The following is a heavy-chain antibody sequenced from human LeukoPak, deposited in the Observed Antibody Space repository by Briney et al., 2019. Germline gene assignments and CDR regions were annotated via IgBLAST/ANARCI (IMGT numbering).Heavy chain of an antibody. V-gene: IGHV3-7*01. D-gene: IGHD3-22*01. Sequence: GGSRRLSCAASGFTFSSYGMHWVRQAPGKGLEWVANIKQDGSEKYYVDSVKSRFTVSRDNAKNSLFLQMNSLRAEDTAVYYCARDNSDYDSSFFDYWGQGTLVTVSS. J-gene: IGHJ4*02. CDR2: IKQDGSEK. CDR1: GFTFSSYG. CDR3: ARDNSDYDSSFFDY.